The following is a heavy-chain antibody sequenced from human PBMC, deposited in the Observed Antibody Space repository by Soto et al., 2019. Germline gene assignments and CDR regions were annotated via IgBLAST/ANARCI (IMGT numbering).Heavy chain of an antibody. CDR2: IYLSGIN. D-gene: IGHD3-10*02. CDR3: VSAATFEELCH. CDR1: GVSIRSYY. J-gene: IGHJ4*02. V-gene: IGHV4-4*07. Sequence: LSLTGTGSGVSIRSYYLSWVRQSAGKGLECIGRIYLSGINNYNPSLRSRVTISEDTSKNQLSLTLTSVSDAVTAIYYCVSAATFEELCHWGPG.